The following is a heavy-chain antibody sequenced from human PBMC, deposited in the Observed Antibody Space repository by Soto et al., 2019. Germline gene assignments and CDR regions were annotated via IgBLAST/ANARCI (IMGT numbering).Heavy chain of an antibody. CDR3: ARDWKGAEGLDP. Sequence: QVQLVQSGAEVKKPGASVKVSCKASGYTFSTYGFSWVRQAPGQGLEWMGWIGADNGDTNYAQNFQGGVTMTTDASTTTSYMELRSLTSDDTAVYFCARDWKGAEGLDPWGQGTLVTVSS. V-gene: IGHV1-18*01. CDR1: GYTFSTYG. D-gene: IGHD1-1*01. J-gene: IGHJ5*02. CDR2: IGADNGDT.